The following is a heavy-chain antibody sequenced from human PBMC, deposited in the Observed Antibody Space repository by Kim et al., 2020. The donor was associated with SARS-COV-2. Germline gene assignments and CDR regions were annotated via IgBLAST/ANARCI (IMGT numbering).Heavy chain of an antibody. CDR1: GYTFTSYA. J-gene: IGHJ4*02. D-gene: IGHD3-10*01. V-gene: IGHV1-3*01. CDR3: ARDPWGKEQIWFGEYIQGGFDY. CDR2: INAGNGNT. Sequence: ASVKVSCKASGYTFTSYAMHWVRQAPGQRLEWMGWINAGNGNTKYSQKFQGRVTITRDTSASTAYMELSSLRSEDTAVYYCARDPWGKEQIWFGEYIQGGFDYWGQGPLVPVSS.